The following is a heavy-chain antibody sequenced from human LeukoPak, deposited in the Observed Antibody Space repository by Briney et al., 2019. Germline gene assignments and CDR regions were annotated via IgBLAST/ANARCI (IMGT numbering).Heavy chain of an antibody. CDR1: GGSTSSYY. CDR2: IYTSGST. Sequence: SETLSLTCTVSGGSTSSYYWGWIRQPPGKGLEWIGYIYTSGSTNYNPSLKSRVTISVDTSKNQFSLKLSSVTATDTAVYYCARGVTFYYYMDVWGKGTTVTVSS. J-gene: IGHJ6*03. V-gene: IGHV4-4*09. D-gene: IGHD1-14*01. CDR3: ARGVTFYYYMDV.